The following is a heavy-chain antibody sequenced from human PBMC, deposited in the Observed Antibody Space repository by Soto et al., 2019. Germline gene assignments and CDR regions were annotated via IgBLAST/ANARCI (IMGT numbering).Heavy chain of an antibody. Sequence: QVQLQQWGAGLLKPSETLSLTCAVYGGSFSGYYWSWIRQPPGKGLEWIGEINHSGSTNYNPSLKSRVTISVDTSKNQFSLKLSSVTAADTAVYYCARCSGVGMITMVRGVIDFDYWGQGTLVTVSS. V-gene: IGHV4-34*01. J-gene: IGHJ4*02. D-gene: IGHD3-10*01. CDR3: ARCSGVGMITMVRGVIDFDY. CDR2: INHSGST. CDR1: GGSFSGYY.